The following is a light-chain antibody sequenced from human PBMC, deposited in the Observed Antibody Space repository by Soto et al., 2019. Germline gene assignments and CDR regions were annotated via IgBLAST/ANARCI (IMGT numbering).Light chain of an antibody. CDR2: AAS. CDR1: QDISSW. Sequence: DIQMTQSPSSVSASLGDRGTITCRASQDISSWLAWYQQKPGKAPKIMIYAASSLQGGVPSRFSGSGSGTEFTLTICSLQPEDFATYYCQQASSFPPTFGEGTRLEI. J-gene: IGKJ5*01. CDR3: QQASSFPPT. V-gene: IGKV1-12*01.